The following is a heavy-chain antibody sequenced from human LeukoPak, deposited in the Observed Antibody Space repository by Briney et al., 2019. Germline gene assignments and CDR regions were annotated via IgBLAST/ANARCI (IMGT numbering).Heavy chain of an antibody. CDR3: AKGHFKDSSGYYPYYFDY. D-gene: IGHD3-22*01. Sequence: AGSLRLSCAASGFTFSSYAMSWVRQAPGKGLEWVSGISDSVSTTYYAEPVKGRFTISRDNSKNPLYLQMNSLRAEDTAVYYCAKGHFKDSSGYYPYYFDYWGQGTLVTVSS. CDR1: GFTFSSYA. J-gene: IGHJ4*02. CDR2: ISDSVSTT. V-gene: IGHV3-23*01.